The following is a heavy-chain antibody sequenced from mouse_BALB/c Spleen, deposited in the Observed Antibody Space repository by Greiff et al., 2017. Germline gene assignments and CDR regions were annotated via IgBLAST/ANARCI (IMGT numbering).Heavy chain of an antibody. V-gene: IGHV14-3*02. CDR3: AKGYDD. CDR2: IDPANGNT. Sequence: EVQLQQPGAELVKPGASVKLSCKASGYTFTSYWMHWVKQRPGQGLEWIGRIDPANGNTKYDPKFQGKATITADTSSNTAYLQLSSLTSEDTAVYYCAKGYDDWGQGTSVTVSS. CDR1: GYTFTSYW. D-gene: IGHD2-14*01. J-gene: IGHJ4*01.